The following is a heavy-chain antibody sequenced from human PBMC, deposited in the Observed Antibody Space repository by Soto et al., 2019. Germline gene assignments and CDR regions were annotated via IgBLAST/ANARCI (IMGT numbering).Heavy chain of an antibody. CDR3: ARGGDIVVVVAATPAALYRYGWFDP. V-gene: IGHV4-31*03. Sequence: QVHLQESGPGLVKPSQTLSLTCTVSGGSISSGGYYWSWIRQHPGKGLECIGYIYYSGRTYYNPALKSRVTISVDTAKNQFSLKLSSVTAADTAVYYCARGGDIVVVVAATPAALYRYGWFDPWGQGTLVTVSS. CDR2: IYYSGRT. CDR1: GGSISSGGYY. D-gene: IGHD2-15*01. J-gene: IGHJ5*02.